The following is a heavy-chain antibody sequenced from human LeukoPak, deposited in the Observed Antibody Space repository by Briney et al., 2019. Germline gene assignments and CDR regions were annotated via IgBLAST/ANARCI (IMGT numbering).Heavy chain of an antibody. J-gene: IGHJ4*02. CDR3: SKDFGPWGVGATPHY. Sequence: GGSLRLSCAASGFRFNTYWMSWVRQAPGRGLQWVAFIPFDGSHKYYADSVEGRFTISRDTSKNTLYLQMNSLTVEDTAVYFCSKDFGPWGVGATPHYWGQGTLVTVSS. CDR2: IPFDGSHK. D-gene: IGHD1-26*01. CDR1: GFRFNTYW. V-gene: IGHV3-30*02.